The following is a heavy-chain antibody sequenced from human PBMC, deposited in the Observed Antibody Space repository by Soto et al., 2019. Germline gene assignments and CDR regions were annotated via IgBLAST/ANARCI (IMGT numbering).Heavy chain of an antibody. CDR1: GFTFTTFG. V-gene: IGHV3-30*18. CDR3: AKDLQAYGDYNYYYYGMDV. D-gene: IGHD4-17*01. J-gene: IGHJ6*02. Sequence: QVQLVESGGGVVQPGGSLRLSCTASGFTFTTFGINWVGQAPGKGLEWEALISYDGHNKYYSDSVKGRFTISRDNYKNTLSLQMNSLRAEDTAVYYCAKDLQAYGDYNYYYYGMDVWGQGTTVSVSS. CDR2: ISYDGHNK.